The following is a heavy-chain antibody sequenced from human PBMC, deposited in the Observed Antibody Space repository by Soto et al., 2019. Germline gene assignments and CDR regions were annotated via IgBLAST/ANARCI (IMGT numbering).Heavy chain of an antibody. Sequence: QVQLVESGGGVVQPGRSLRLSCAASGFTFSYGMHWVRQAPGKGLEWVAVISYDGSNKYYADSVKGRFTISRDNSKXTLYLQMNSLRAEDTAVYYCAKDLLRPGRAYGMDVWGQGTTVTVSS. J-gene: IGHJ6*02. V-gene: IGHV3-30*18. CDR2: ISYDGSNK. CDR3: AKDLLRPGRAYGMDV. D-gene: IGHD1-26*01. CDR1: GFTFSYG.